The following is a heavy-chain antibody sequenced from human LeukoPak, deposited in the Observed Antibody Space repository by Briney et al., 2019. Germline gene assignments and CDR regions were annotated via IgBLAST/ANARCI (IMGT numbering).Heavy chain of an antibody. J-gene: IGHJ3*02. D-gene: IGHD6-13*01. CDR3: ARAAARDAFDI. Sequence: SETLFLTCTVSGGSISSSSYYWGWIRQPPGKGLEWIGSIYYSGSTYYNPSLKSRVTISVDTSKNQFSLKLSSVTAADTAVYYCARAAARDAFDIWGQGTMVTVSS. CDR2: IYYSGST. V-gene: IGHV4-39*07. CDR1: GGSISSSSYY.